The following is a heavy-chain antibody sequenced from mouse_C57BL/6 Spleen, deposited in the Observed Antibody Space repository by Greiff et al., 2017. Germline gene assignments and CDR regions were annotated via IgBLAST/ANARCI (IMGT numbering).Heavy chain of an antibody. CDR1: GFYIKNTY. J-gene: IGHJ2*01. CDR3: ARDREGYDYDGTDY. D-gene: IGHD2-4*01. V-gene: IGHV14-3*01. CDR2: IDPANGNT. Sequence: VQLQQSVAELVRPGASVKLSCTASGFYIKNTYMHWVKQRPEQGLEWIGRIDPANGNTKSAPKFQGKVTITADTSSNTAKLQLSSLTSEDTAIYYCARDREGYDYDGTDYWGQGTTLTVAS.